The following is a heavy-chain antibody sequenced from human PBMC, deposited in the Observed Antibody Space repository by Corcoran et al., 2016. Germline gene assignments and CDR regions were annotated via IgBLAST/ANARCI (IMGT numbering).Heavy chain of an antibody. CDR1: GGSISSSSYY. CDR3: ARHDGNLLGYCSSTSCYTFDY. CDR2: IYYSGST. V-gene: IGHV4-39*01. D-gene: IGHD2-2*02. J-gene: IGHJ4*02. Sequence: QLQLQESGPGLVKPSETLSLTCTVSGGSISSSSYYWGWIRQPPGKGLEWIGSIYYSGSTYYNPSLKSRVTISVDTSKNQFSLKLSSVTAADTAGYYCARHDGNLLGYCSSTSCYTFDYWGQGTLVTVSS.